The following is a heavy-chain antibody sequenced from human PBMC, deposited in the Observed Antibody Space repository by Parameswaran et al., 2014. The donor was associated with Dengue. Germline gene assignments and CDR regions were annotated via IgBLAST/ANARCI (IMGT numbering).Heavy chain of an antibody. J-gene: IGHJ4*02. CDR3: AAGSHSGSYRVI. CDR2: IVVGSGNT. D-gene: IGHD1-26*01. V-gene: IGHV1-58*01. Sequence: WVRQAPGQRLEWIGWIVVGSGNTNYAQKFQERVTITRDMSTSTAYMELSSLRSEDTAVYYCAAGSHSGSYRVIWGQGTLVTVSS.